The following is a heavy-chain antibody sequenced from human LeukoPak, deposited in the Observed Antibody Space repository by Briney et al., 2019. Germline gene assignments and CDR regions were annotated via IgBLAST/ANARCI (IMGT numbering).Heavy chain of an antibody. CDR3: ARSYYYGSGSFRPLDAFDI. V-gene: IGHV1-2*02. D-gene: IGHD3-10*01. Sequence: ASVKVSCMASGYIFTRYYMHWVRQAPGQGLEWMGWINPNSGGTNYAQKFQGRVTMTRDTSISTAYMELSRLRSDDTAVYYCARSYYYGSGSFRPLDAFDIWGQGTMVTVSS. J-gene: IGHJ3*02. CDR1: GYIFTRYY. CDR2: INPNSGGT.